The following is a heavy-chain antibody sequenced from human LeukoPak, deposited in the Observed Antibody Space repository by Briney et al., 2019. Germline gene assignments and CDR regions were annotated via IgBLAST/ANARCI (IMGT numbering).Heavy chain of an antibody. Sequence: PGGSLRLSCGASGFTFSSYSVNWARQAPGKGREGFTYISSSSSTIYYADSVKGRFTISRDNAKNSLYLQMNSLRAEDTAVYYCVKTYCSIIRCSPGFDSWGQGTLVTVSS. CDR2: ISSSSSTI. CDR3: VKTYCSIIRCSPGFDS. D-gene: IGHD2-2*01. V-gene: IGHV3-48*04. J-gene: IGHJ4*02. CDR1: GFTFSSYS.